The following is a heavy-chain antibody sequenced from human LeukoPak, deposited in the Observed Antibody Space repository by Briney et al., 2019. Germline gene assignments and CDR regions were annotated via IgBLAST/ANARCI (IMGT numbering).Heavy chain of an antibody. CDR3: LTSIVGATTGEGTDY. J-gene: IGHJ4*02. Sequence: PGGALRLSCAASGFTFSSYSMNWVRQAPGKGLEWVSYISSSSSTIYYADSVKGRFTISRDNAKNSLYLQMNSLRAEDTAVYYCLTSIVGATTGEGTDYWGQGTLVTVSS. CDR1: GFTFSSYS. CDR2: ISSSSSTI. V-gene: IGHV3-48*04. D-gene: IGHD1-26*01.